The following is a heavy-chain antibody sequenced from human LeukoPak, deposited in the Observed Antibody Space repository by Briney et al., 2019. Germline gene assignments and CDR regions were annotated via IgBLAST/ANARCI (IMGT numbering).Heavy chain of an antibody. J-gene: IGHJ6*04. Sequence: SETLSLTCAVYGGSFSGYYWSWIRQPPGKGLEWIGEINHSGSTNYNPSLKSRVTISVDTSKNQFSLKLSSVTAADTALYYCARGPRKYYYYGMDVWGKGTTVTVSS. CDR1: GGSFSGYY. V-gene: IGHV4-34*01. CDR2: INHSGST. CDR3: ARGPRKYYYYGMDV.